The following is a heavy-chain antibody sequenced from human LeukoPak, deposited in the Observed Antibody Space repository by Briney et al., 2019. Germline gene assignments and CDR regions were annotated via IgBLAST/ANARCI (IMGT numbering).Heavy chain of an antibody. CDR2: RNPNSGGT. V-gene: IGHV1-2*02. D-gene: IGHD5-18*01. CDR1: GYTFTGYY. J-gene: IGHJ4*02. CDR3: ATGGSTGYSYGYGDLYD. Sequence: ASGKVSCKASGYTFTGYYMHWVGQGPGQGLEWMGGRNPNSGGTDYAQKFQGRVTMTRDTSISTAYMELSRPSSDDTAVSYCATGGSTGYSYGYGDLYDWGQGTLVTVSS.